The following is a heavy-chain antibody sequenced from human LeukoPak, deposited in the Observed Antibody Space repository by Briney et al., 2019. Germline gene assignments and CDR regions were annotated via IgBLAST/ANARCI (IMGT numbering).Heavy chain of an antibody. Sequence: SETLSLTCTVSGGSISSGGYYWSWIRQHPGKGLEWIGYSYYSGSAYYNPSLKSRATILVDASKNQFSLKLTSVTAADTAVYYCARGPWNMIFEVILLGHYMDVWGKGTTVTVSS. V-gene: IGHV4-31*03. CDR2: SYYSGSA. D-gene: IGHD3/OR15-3a*01. CDR1: GGSISSGGYY. J-gene: IGHJ6*03. CDR3: ARGPWNMIFEVILLGHYMDV.